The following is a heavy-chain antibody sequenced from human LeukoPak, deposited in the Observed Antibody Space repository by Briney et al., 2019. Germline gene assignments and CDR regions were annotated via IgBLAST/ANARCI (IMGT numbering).Heavy chain of an antibody. Sequence: GGSLRLSCAASGFTFSSYGMHWVRQAPGKGLEWVAFIRYDGSNKYYADSVKGRFTISRDNSKNTLYLQMNSLRAEDTAVYYCARPQQLVHVNGDYYYMDVWGKGTTVTVSS. V-gene: IGHV3-30*02. J-gene: IGHJ6*03. D-gene: IGHD6-13*01. CDR1: GFTFSSYG. CDR2: IRYDGSNK. CDR3: ARPQQLVHVNGDYYYMDV.